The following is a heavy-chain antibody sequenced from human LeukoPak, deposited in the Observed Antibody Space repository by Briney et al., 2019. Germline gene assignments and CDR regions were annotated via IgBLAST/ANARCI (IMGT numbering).Heavy chain of an antibody. J-gene: IGHJ4*02. CDR1: GFTFSNYG. CDR3: GKRLTSWELEF. D-gene: IGHD1-26*01. Sequence: GGSLRLSCAASGFTFSNYGMHWVRQAPGKGLEWVAVIWSGGTDKYYADSVKGRFTVSRDNSKNTLYLQMNSLRAEDTAVYYCGKRLTSWELEFWGQGALVTVTS. CDR2: IWSGGTDK. V-gene: IGHV3-30*02.